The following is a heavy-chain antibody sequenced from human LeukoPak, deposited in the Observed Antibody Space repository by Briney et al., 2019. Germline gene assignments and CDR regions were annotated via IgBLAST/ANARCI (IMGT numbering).Heavy chain of an antibody. J-gene: IGHJ4*02. Sequence: LTGGSLRLSCAASGFTFDDYAIHWVRQAPGKGLEWVSGINWNSGSKHYADSVRGRFTISRDNAKNSLFLQMNSLRPEDTALYYCAKDFSSGYYYFDYWGQGTLVTVSS. CDR3: AKDFSSGYYYFDY. CDR2: INWNSGSK. CDR1: GFTFDDYA. V-gene: IGHV3-9*01. D-gene: IGHD3-22*01.